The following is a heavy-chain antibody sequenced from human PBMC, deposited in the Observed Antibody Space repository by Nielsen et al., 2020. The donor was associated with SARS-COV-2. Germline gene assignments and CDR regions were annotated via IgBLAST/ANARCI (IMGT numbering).Heavy chain of an antibody. D-gene: IGHD4-23*01. CDR1: GFTFSSYA. Sequence: GESLKISCAASGFTFSSYAMSWVRQAPGKGLEWVSAISGSGGSTYYADSVKGRFIISRDNSKNTLYLQMNSLRAEDTAVYYCAKDRRWPPRAFDIWGQGTMVTVSS. CDR2: ISGSGGST. J-gene: IGHJ3*02. V-gene: IGHV3-23*01. CDR3: AKDRRWPPRAFDI.